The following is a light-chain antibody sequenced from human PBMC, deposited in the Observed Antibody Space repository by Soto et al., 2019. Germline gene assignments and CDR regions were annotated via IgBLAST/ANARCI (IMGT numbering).Light chain of an antibody. J-gene: IGKJ5*01. CDR2: AAY. CDR3: QTYNTARPT. V-gene: IGKV1-27*01. Sequence: DIQMTQSPSSLSASMGDRVAIFCRASQAIGNSVAWYQQKPGKPPQLLIYAAYNLQSGVPSRFSGSGSGTDFTLTISSLQPEDVAIYYCQTYNTARPTFGQGTRLGIK. CDR1: QAIGNS.